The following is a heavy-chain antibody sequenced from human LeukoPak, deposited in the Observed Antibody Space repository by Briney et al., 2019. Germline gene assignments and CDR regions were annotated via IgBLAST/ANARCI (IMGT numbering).Heavy chain of an antibody. Sequence: GESPRLSCAASGFTFSRYSMHWVRQTPGKGLQWVSSISTSGSYTYYEDSLKGRFTISRDNAKQSLYLQMDSLRAEDTAVYYCARPGGYYGSGSYLDYWGQGTLVTVSS. J-gene: IGHJ4*02. V-gene: IGHV3-21*01. D-gene: IGHD3-10*01. CDR2: ISTSGSYT. CDR1: GFTFSRYS. CDR3: ARPGGYYGSGSYLDY.